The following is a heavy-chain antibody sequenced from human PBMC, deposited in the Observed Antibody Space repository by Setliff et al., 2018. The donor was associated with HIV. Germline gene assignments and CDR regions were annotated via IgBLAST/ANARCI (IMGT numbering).Heavy chain of an antibody. D-gene: IGHD3-10*01. Sequence: GGSLRLSCAASGFTVSSYGMSWVRQAPGKGLEWVSIISGGGDSTYYADSVKGRFTISRDKSKNTLYLQMNSLRAEDTGVYFCAKSGFGVVALGINNWFDPWGQGTLVTVS. CDR3: AKSGFGVVALGINNWFDP. V-gene: IGHV3-23*01. J-gene: IGHJ5*02. CDR1: GFTVSSYG. CDR2: ISGGGDST.